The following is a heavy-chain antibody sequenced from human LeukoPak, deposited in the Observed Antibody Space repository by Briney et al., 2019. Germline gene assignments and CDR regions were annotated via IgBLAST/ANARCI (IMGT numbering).Heavy chain of an antibody. V-gene: IGHV1-2*02. J-gene: IGHJ5*02. D-gene: IGHD6-13*01. CDR1: GYTFTDYY. CDR2: INPKSGGT. Sequence: ASVTVSCKASGYTFTDYYLQWVRQAPGQGLQWMGWINPKSGGTSYAQMFQGRVTMTRDTSISTAYMELSRLRSDDTAVYYCAKDLRYSSSWSSGWFDPWGQGTLVTVSS. CDR3: AKDLRYSSSWSSGWFDP.